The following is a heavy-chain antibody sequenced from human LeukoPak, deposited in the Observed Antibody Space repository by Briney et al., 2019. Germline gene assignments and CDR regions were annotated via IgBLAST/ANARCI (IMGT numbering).Heavy chain of an antibody. CDR3: ATTVCYCFVEV. D-gene: IGHD4-17*01. CDR1: GGCISSSNNY. V-gene: IGHV4-39*01. J-gene: IGHJ6*03. Sequence: SETLSLTCPVSGGCISSSNNYWGGIRQPPGKGLEWIGSVYYSGSTYYNPSLKSRLTISVDTSKNQFSLKLSSVTASDTAVYYCATTVCYCFVEVWGKGTAVTVSS. CDR2: VYYSGST.